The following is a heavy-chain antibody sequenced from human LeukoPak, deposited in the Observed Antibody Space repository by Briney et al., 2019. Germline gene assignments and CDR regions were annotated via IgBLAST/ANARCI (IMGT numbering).Heavy chain of an antibody. CDR2: INPNSGGT. CDR1: GYTFTGYY. D-gene: IGHD2/OR15-2a*01. Sequence: GASVKVSCKASGYTFTGYYMHWVRQAPGQGLEWMGWINPNSGGTKYAQKFQGRVTMTRDTSTSTVYMELSSLRSEDTAVYYCARMWYSSTWFDYWGQGTLVTVSS. J-gene: IGHJ4*02. CDR3: ARMWYSSTWFDY. V-gene: IGHV1-2*02.